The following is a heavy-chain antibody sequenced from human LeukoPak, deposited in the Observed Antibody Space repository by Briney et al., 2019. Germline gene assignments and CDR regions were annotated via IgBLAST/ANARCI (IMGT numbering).Heavy chain of an antibody. Sequence: PGGSLRLSCAASGFTFSSYGMHWVRQAPGKGLEWVAFIRYDGSNKYTADPVKDRFTISRDNSKNTLYLQMNSLRADDTAVYYCAKDRRGSYYPDAFDIWGQGTMVTVSS. CDR2: IRYDGSNK. CDR1: GFTFSSYG. CDR3: AKDRRGSYYPDAFDI. D-gene: IGHD1-26*01. J-gene: IGHJ3*02. V-gene: IGHV3-30*02.